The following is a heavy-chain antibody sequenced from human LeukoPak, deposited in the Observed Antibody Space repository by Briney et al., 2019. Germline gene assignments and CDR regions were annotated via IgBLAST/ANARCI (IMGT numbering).Heavy chain of an antibody. V-gene: IGHV3-21*01. CDR1: GFTFSSYS. CDR3: ARDPGEQQLVPYY. CDR2: ISSSSSYI. J-gene: IGHJ4*02. D-gene: IGHD6-13*01. Sequence: GGSLRLSCAASGFTFSSYSMNWVRRAPGKGLEWVSSISSSSSYIYYADSVKGRFTISRDNAKNSLYLQMNSLRAEDTAVYYCARDPGEQQLVPYYWGQGTLVTVSS.